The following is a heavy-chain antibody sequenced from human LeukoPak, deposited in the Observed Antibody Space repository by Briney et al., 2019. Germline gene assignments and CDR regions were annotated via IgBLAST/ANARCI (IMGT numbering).Heavy chain of an antibody. D-gene: IGHD3-10*01. CDR2: INHSGST. Sequence: PSETLSLTCAVYGESFSGYSWTWIRQPPGKGLEWIGEINHSGSTNYNPSLKSRVTISVDTSKNQLSLKLSSVTAADTAVYYCRQYXGSGMPGMDVWGQGTTVTVS. CDR1: GESFSGYS. CDR3: RQYXGSGMPGMDV. V-gene: IGHV4-34*01. J-gene: IGHJ6*02.